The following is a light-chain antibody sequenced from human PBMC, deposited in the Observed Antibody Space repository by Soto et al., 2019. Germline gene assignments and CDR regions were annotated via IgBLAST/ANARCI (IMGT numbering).Light chain of an antibody. CDR1: QSITSY. Sequence: DIQMTQSPSSLSASVGDSVTVTCPAGQSITSYLNWYQQKPGKAPKLLIYAASSLQSGVPSRFSGSGSGTDFTLTISSLQPEDFATYYCQQSYSTPFTFGQGTKLEIK. J-gene: IGKJ2*01. CDR3: QQSYSTPFT. V-gene: IGKV1-39*01. CDR2: AAS.